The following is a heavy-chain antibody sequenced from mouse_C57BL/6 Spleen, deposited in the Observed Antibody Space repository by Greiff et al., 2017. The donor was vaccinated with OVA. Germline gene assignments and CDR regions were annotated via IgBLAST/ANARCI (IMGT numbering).Heavy chain of an antibody. CDR3: ARSYDLYWYFDV. J-gene: IGHJ1*03. Sequence: ESGPGLVKPSQSLSLTCSVTGYSITSGYYWNWIRQFPGNKLEWMGYISYDGSNNYNPSLKNRISITRDTSKNQFFLKLNSVTTEDTATYYCARSYDLYWYFDVWGTGTTVTVSS. CDR1: GYSITSGYY. V-gene: IGHV3-6*01. CDR2: ISYDGSN. D-gene: IGHD2-12*01.